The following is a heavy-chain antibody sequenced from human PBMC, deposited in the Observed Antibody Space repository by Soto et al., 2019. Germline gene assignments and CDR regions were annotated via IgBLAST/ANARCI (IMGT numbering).Heavy chain of an antibody. V-gene: IGHV1-8*02. J-gene: IGHJ4*02. CDR2: INPNSGGT. CDR1: GYTFTSYG. D-gene: IGHD7-27*01. Sequence: GASVKVSCKASGYTFTSYGISWVRQAPGQGLEWMGWINPNSGGTNYAQKFQGRVTMTRDTSISTAYMELSGLRSEDTAVYYCARGPRNWGFDYWGQGTPVTVSS. CDR3: ARGPRNWGFDY.